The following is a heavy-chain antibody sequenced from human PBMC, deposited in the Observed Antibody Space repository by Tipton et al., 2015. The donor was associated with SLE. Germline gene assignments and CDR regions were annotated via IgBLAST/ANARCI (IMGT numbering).Heavy chain of an antibody. CDR2: ISYDGSNK. CDR1: GFTFSSYA. V-gene: IGHV3-30-3*01. J-gene: IGHJ3*02. D-gene: IGHD3-9*01. Sequence: SLRLSCAASGFTFSSYAMHWVRQAPGKGLEWVAVISYDGSNKYYADSVKGRFTISRDNSKNTLYLQMNSLRAEDTAVYYCAKGHLRYFDWLPIPRAAFDIWGQGTMVTVSS. CDR3: AKGHLRYFDWLPIPRAAFDI.